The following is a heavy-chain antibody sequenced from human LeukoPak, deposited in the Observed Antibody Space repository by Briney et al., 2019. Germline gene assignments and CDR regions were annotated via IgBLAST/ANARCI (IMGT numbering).Heavy chain of an antibody. V-gene: IGHV3-74*01. CDR3: ASTNRLDY. CDR2: INSDGSTT. J-gene: IGHJ4*02. CDR1: GFTFGSYW. D-gene: IGHD2/OR15-2a*01. Sequence: GGSLRLSCAASGFTFGSYWMHWVRQAPGKGPEWVSRINSDGSTTSYADSVKGRFTISRDNAKNTLYLQMNSLRVEDTAVYYCASTNRLDYWGQGTLVTVSS.